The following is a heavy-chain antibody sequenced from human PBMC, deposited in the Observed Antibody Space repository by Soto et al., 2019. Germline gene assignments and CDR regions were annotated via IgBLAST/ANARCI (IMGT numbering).Heavy chain of an antibody. V-gene: IGHV1-18*01. CDR3: ARDRNKSRLTMEMGFWFDP. CDR2: ISAYNGNT. J-gene: IGHJ5*02. Sequence: ASVKVSCKASGYTFTSYGISWVRQAPGQGLEWMGWISAYNGNTNYAQKLQGRVTMTTDTSTSTAYMELRSLRSDDTAVYYCARDRNKSRLTMEMGFWFDPWGQGTLVTVSS. CDR1: GYTFTSYG. D-gene: IGHD3-10*01.